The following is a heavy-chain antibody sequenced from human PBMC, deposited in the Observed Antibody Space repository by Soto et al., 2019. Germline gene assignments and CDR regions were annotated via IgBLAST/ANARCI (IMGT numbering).Heavy chain of an antibody. J-gene: IGHJ4*02. CDR2: IYFSGST. V-gene: IGHV4-39*01. Sequence: PSETLSLTCAVSGGSISSSSYYWGWIRQPPGKGLEWIVSIYFSGSTYYNPSLKSRVTSSIDTSKNQFSLNLNSVTAADTAVYYCARLSGTRGLIDFWGQGTMVTVYS. CDR3: ARLSGTRGLIDF. D-gene: IGHD3-10*01. CDR1: GGSISSSSYY.